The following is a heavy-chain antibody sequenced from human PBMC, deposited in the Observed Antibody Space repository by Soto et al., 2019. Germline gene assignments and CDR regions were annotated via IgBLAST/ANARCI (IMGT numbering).Heavy chain of an antibody. V-gene: IGHV1-69*13. Sequence: SVKVSCKASGGTFSSYAISWVRQAPGQGLEWMGGIIPIFGTANYAQKFQGRVTITADESTSTAYMELSSLRSEDTAVYYCASGNGFYDILTGYYRFDYWGQGTLVTVSS. J-gene: IGHJ4*02. CDR3: ASGNGFYDILTGYYRFDY. D-gene: IGHD3-9*01. CDR1: GGTFSSYA. CDR2: IIPIFGTA.